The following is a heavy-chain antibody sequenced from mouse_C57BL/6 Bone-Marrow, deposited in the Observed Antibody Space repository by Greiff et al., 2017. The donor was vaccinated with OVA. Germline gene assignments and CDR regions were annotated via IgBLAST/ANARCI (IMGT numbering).Heavy chain of an antibody. V-gene: IGHV1-4*01. CDR2: INPSSGYT. Sequence: QVQLKESGAELARPGASVKMSCKASGYTFTSYTMHWVKQRPGQGLEWIGYINPSSGYTKYNQKFKDKATLTADKSSSTAYMQLSSLTSEDSAVYYCARRGYYGRLPGGYFDVWGTGTTVTVSS. D-gene: IGHD1-1*01. J-gene: IGHJ1*03. CDR1: GYTFTSYT. CDR3: ARRGYYGRLPGGYFDV.